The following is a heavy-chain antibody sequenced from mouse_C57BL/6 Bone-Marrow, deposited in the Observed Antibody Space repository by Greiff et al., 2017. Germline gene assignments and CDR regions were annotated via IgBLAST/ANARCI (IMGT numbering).Heavy chain of an antibody. CDR1: GFTFSNYW. V-gene: IGHV6-3*01. J-gene: IGHJ2*01. CDR2: IRLKSDNYAT. Sequence: EVQRVESGGGLVQPGGSMKLSCVASGFTFSNYWMNWVRQSPEKGLEWVAQIRLKSDNYATHYAKSVKGRFTISRDDSKSSVYLQMNNLRAEDAGIYYCTGGTTVTDYWGQGTTLTVSA. CDR3: TGGTTVTDY. D-gene: IGHD1-1*01.